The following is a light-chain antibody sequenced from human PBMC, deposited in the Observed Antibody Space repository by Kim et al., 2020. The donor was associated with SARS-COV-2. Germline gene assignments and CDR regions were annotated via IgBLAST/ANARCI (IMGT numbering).Light chain of an antibody. CDR2: GAS. CDR1: QSVLSSSNSGNY. Sequence: ASLTCKSSQSVLSSSNSGNYLSWHQQKPGQPPRLLIYGASSRKSGVPERFGGSVSGADFTLTISSLQAEDVAVYYCQQYYTTPITFGQGTRMEIK. V-gene: IGKV4-1*01. CDR3: QQYYTTPIT. J-gene: IGKJ5*01.